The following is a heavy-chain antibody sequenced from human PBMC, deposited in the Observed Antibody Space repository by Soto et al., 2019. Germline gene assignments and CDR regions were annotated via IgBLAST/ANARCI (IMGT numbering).Heavy chain of an antibody. CDR1: GGSISSYY. CDR2: IYYSGSP. J-gene: IGHJ5*02. V-gene: IGHV4-59*08. D-gene: IGHD3-16*02. Sequence: QVQLQESGPGLVKPSETLSLTCTVSGGSISSYYWSWIRQPPGKGLEWIGYIYYSGSPNYNPSLNDLVIISVATTQNQFSLNLSSLTAADTAVYYCARLNSDVVIKQDNWFDPWGQGTLVTVSS. CDR3: ARLNSDVVIKQDNWFDP.